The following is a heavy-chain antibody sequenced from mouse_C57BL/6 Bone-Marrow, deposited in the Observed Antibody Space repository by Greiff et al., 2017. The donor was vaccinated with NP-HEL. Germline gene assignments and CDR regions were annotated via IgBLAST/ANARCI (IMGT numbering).Heavy chain of an antibody. V-gene: IGHV14-2*01. CDR2: IDPEDGET. J-gene: IGHJ4*01. Sequence: EVKLVESGAELVKPGASVKLSCTASGFNIKDYYMHWVKQRTEQGLEWIGRIDPEDGETKYAPKFQGKATITADTSSNTAYLQLSSLTSEDTAVYYCAREEELGPVHYAMDYWGQGTSVTVSS. CDR1: GFNIKDYY. D-gene: IGHD4-1*01. CDR3: AREEELGPVHYAMDY.